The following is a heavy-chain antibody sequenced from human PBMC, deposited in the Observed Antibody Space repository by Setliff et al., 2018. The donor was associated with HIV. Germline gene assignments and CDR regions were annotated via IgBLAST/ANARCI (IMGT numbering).Heavy chain of an antibody. D-gene: IGHD6-19*01. Sequence: GASVKVSCKASGYTFTGYYMHWVRQAPGQGLEWMGWINPNSGGTNYAQKFQGRVTMTRDTSISTAYMELSRLRSDDTAVYYCARNPRIAVAGTDYYYYMDVWGKGTTVTVSS. V-gene: IGHV1-2*02. CDR2: INPNSGGT. CDR1: GYTFTGYY. J-gene: IGHJ6*03. CDR3: ARNPRIAVAGTDYYYYMDV.